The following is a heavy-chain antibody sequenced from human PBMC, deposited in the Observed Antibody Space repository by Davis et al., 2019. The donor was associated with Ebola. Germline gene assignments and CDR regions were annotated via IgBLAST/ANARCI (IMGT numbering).Heavy chain of an antibody. Sequence: MPSETLSLTCTVSGGSISSYYWSWIRQPPGKGLEWIGYIYYSGSTNYNPSLKSRVTISVDTSKNQFSLKLSSVTAADTAVYYCAREKRTIFGVVSSLMDVWGQGTTVTVSS. CDR1: GGSISSYY. J-gene: IGHJ6*02. D-gene: IGHD3-3*01. V-gene: IGHV4-59*12. CDR3: AREKRTIFGVVSSLMDV. CDR2: IYYSGST.